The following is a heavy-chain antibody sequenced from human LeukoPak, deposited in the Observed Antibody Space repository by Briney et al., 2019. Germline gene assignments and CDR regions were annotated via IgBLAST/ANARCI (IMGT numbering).Heavy chain of an antibody. Sequence: QSGGSLRLSCAASGFTFSSYSMNWVRQAPGKGLEWVANINQDGTEKYYVDSVKGRFTVSRDYAKNSLYLQMNSLRVEDTAVYYCAKVAKYFYGPETYYFFEQWGQGTPVTASS. CDR3: AKVAKYFYGPETYYFFEQ. CDR1: GFTFSSYS. D-gene: IGHD3-10*01. V-gene: IGHV3-7*01. CDR2: INQDGTEK. J-gene: IGHJ4*02.